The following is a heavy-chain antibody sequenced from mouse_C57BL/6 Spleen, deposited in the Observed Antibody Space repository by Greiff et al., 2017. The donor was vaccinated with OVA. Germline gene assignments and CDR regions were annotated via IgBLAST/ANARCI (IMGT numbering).Heavy chain of an antibody. V-gene: IGHV1-80*01. Sequence: QVQLKQSGAELVKPGASVKISCKASGYAFSSYWMNWVKQRPGKGLEWIGQIYPGDGDTNYNGKFKGKATLTADKSSSTAYMQLSSLTSEDSAVYFCAREGRGGYLDYWGQGTTLTVSS. CDR3: AREGRGGYLDY. J-gene: IGHJ2*01. CDR1: GYAFSSYW. D-gene: IGHD3-3*01. CDR2: IYPGDGDT.